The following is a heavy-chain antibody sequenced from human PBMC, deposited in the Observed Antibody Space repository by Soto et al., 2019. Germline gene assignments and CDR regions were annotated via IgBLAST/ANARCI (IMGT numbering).Heavy chain of an antibody. V-gene: IGHV1-69*12. CDR2: IIPIFGTA. Sequence: QVQLVQSGAEVKKPGSSVKVSCKASGGTFSSYAISWVRQAPGQGLEWMGGIIPIFGTANYAQKFQGRVTMTADXXTXTXXMELSSLRSEDTAVYYCAGGRDSSGYGYYYCGMDVWGQGTTVTVSS. CDR1: GGTFSSYA. D-gene: IGHD3-22*01. CDR3: AGGRDSSGYGYYYCGMDV. J-gene: IGHJ6*02.